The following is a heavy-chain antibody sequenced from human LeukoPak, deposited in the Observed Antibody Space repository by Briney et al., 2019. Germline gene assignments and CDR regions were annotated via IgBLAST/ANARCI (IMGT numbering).Heavy chain of an antibody. CDR2: IYYSGST. J-gene: IGHJ4*02. V-gene: IGHV4-39*01. CDR3: AAGGAHRTTDSSGYYNPPDY. CDR1: GGSISSSSYY. D-gene: IGHD3-22*01. Sequence: SETLSLTCTVSGGSISSSSYYWGWIRQPPGKGLEWIGSIYYSGSTYYNPSLKSRVTISVDTSKNQFSLKLSSVTAADTAVYYCAAGGAHRTTDSSGYYNPPDYWGQGTLVTVSS.